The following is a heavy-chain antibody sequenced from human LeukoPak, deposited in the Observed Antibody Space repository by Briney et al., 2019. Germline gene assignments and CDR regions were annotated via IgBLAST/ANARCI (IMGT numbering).Heavy chain of an antibody. J-gene: IGHJ4*02. D-gene: IGHD2-2*01. Sequence: SETLSLTCTVSGGSISSSSYYWGWLRQPPGKGLEWIGSIYYSGSTYYHPSLKSRVTISVDTSKNQFSLKLSSVTAADTAVYYCARERVIVVVPALQEHAIDYWGQGTLVTVSS. CDR3: ARERVIVVVPALQEHAIDY. V-gene: IGHV4-39*07. CDR2: IYYSGST. CDR1: GGSISSSSYY.